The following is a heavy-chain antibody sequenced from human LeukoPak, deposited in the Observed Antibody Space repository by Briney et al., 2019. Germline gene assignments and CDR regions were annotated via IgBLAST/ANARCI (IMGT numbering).Heavy chain of an antibody. Sequence: GGSLRLSCAASGFTFSSYGMHWVRQAPGKGLEWVAIIRYDGSNKYYADSVKGRFTISRDNSKNTLYLQMNSLRAEDTAVYYCAKGYYDFWSGYSHYFDYWGQGTLVTVSS. J-gene: IGHJ4*02. D-gene: IGHD3-3*01. V-gene: IGHV3-30*02. CDR1: GFTFSSYG. CDR3: AKGYYDFWSGYSHYFDY. CDR2: IRYDGSNK.